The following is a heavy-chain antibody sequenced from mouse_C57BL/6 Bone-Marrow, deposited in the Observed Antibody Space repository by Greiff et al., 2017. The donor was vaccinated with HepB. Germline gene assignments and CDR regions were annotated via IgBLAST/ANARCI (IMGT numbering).Heavy chain of an antibody. CDR2: IYPSDSAT. CDR1: GYTFTSYW. CDR3: ALQDDGDY. J-gene: IGHJ2*01. Sequence: QVQLQQPGAELVRPGSSVKLSCKASGYTFTSYWMDWVKQRPGQGLEWIGNIYPSDSATHYNQKFKDKATLTVDKSSSTAYMQLSSLTSEDSAVYYSALQDDGDYWGQGTTLTVSS. D-gene: IGHD6-1*01. V-gene: IGHV1-61*01.